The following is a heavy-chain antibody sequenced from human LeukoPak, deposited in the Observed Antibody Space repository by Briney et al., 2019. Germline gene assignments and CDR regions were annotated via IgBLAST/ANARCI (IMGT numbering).Heavy chain of an antibody. D-gene: IGHD4-17*01. CDR2: INAGNGNT. J-gene: IGHJ5*02. CDR1: GYTFTSYA. CDR3: ARSYGDYGYWFDP. V-gene: IGHV1-3*01. Sequence: ASVKVSCKASGYTFTSYAMHWVRQAPGQRLGGMGWINAGNGNTKYSQKFQGRVTITRDTSASTAYMELSSLRSEDTAVYYCARSYGDYGYWFDPWGQGTLVTVSS.